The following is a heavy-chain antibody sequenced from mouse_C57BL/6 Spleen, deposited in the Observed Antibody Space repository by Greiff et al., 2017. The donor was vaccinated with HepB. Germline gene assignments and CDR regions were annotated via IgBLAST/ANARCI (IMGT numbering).Heavy chain of an antibody. V-gene: IGHV5-4*01. J-gene: IGHJ4*01. CDR3: ARDGDYAHYYAMDY. CDR2: ISDGGSYT. D-gene: IGHD2-4*01. Sequence: EVKLMESGGGLVKPGGSLKLSCAASGFTFSSYAMSWVRQTPEKRLEWVATISDGGSYTYYPDNVKGRFTISRDNAKNNLYLQMSHLKSEDTAMYYCARDGDYAHYYAMDYWGQGTSVTVSS. CDR1: GFTFSSYA.